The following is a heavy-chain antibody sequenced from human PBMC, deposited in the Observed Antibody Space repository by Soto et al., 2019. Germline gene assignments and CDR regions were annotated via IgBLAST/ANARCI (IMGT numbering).Heavy chain of an antibody. CDR2: INHSGIT. Sequence: PSETLSLTCAVYNGSLSGYYWTWIRQSPGEGLEWIGEINHSGITNYNPSLESRVTISVDTSKDQFSLKLSSVTAADTALYYCARMRSIVLMVFAMEGNWFDPWGQGTLVTVSS. CDR3: ARMRSIVLMVFAMEGNWFDP. J-gene: IGHJ5*02. D-gene: IGHD2-8*01. CDR1: NGSLSGYY. V-gene: IGHV4-34*01.